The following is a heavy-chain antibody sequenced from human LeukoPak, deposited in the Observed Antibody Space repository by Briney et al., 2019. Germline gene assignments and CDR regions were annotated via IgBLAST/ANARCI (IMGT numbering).Heavy chain of an antibody. CDR1: GFTFSTYG. J-gene: IGHJ4*02. CDR2: ISYDGSNK. D-gene: IGHD1-26*01. CDR3: AKDRAGIVGATTFDY. Sequence: PGGSLRLSCAASGFTFSTYGMHWVRQAPGKGLEWVAFISYDGSNKYYRDSVKGRFTISRDNSKNTLYLQMNSLRAEDTAVYYCAKDRAGIVGATTFDYWGQGTLVTVSS. V-gene: IGHV3-30*18.